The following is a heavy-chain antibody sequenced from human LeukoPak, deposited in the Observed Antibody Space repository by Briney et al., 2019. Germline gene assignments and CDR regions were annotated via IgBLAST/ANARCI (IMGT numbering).Heavy chain of an antibody. CDR3: ARLESRPRDAFVI. V-gene: IGHV4-39*01. J-gene: IGHJ3*02. CDR2: MYHSGTT. CDR1: GGSISSSSYY. Sequence: SETLSLTCTVSGGSISSSSYYWGWIRQPPGKRLEWIGSMYHSGTTYYNPSLKSRVTISVDPSKNQFSLRLTSVTAADTAVYYCARLESRPRDAFVIWRQGTMVTVSS.